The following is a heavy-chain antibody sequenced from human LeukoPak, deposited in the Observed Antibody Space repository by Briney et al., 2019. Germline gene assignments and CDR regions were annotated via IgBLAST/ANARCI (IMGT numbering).Heavy chain of an antibody. D-gene: IGHD2-8*01. CDR1: GLTFSSYW. J-gene: IGHJ4*02. CDR3: TGVFDY. V-gene: IGHV3-74*01. Sequence: GGSLRLSCAGSGLTFSSYWVHWVRQAPGTGLVWVSGINPDGGATFYADSVRGRFTISRDNAKSTVFLQMNSLRAEDTAVYFCTGVFDYWGQATLVTVSS. CDR2: INPDGGAT.